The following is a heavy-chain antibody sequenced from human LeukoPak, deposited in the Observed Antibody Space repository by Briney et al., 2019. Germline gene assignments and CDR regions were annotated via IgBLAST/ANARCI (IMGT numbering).Heavy chain of an antibody. CDR2: ISGSGGST. V-gene: IGHV3-23*01. D-gene: IGHD3-9*01. Sequence: GGSLRLPCAASGFTFSSYAMSWVRQAPGKGLEWVSAISGSGGSTYYADSVKGRFTISRDNSKNTLYLQMNSLRAEDTAVYYCAKVLRRDGLRYFDTSKFDPWGQGTLVTVSS. CDR1: GFTFSSYA. CDR3: AKVLRRDGLRYFDTSKFDP. J-gene: IGHJ5*02.